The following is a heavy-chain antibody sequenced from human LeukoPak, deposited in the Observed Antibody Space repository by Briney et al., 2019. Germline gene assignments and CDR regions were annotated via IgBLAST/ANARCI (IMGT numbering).Heavy chain of an antibody. CDR2: ISDSGGST. Sequence: GGSLRLSCAVSGITLSNYGMSWVRQAPGKGLEWVAGISDSGGSTNYADSVKGRFTVSRDNPKNTLYLQMNSLRAEDTAVYFCAKRGVVIRVILVGFHKEANYFDSWGQGALVTVSS. D-gene: IGHD3-22*01. CDR1: GITLSNYG. V-gene: IGHV3-23*01. J-gene: IGHJ4*02. CDR3: AKRGVVIRVILVGFHKEANYFDS.